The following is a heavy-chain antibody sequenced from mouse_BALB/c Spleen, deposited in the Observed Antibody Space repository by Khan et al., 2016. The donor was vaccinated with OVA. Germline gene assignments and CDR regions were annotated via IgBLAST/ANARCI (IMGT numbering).Heavy chain of an antibody. CDR2: ISDGGGST. J-gene: IGHJ3*01. V-gene: IGHV5-4*02. CDR1: GFSFSAYS. Sequence: EVELVEPGGGLVKPGGSLKLSCAVSGFSFSAYSMYWIRQNPEKRLEWVATISDGGGSTYYPDSAKGRFTISRDNAKSNLYLQMRSLKSEDTAIYYCAGAGYGGFGYWGQGTLVTVSA. D-gene: IGHD1-1*02. CDR3: AGAGYGGFGY.